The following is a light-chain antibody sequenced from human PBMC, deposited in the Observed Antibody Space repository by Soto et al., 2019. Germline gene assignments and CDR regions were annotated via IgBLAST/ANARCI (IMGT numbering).Light chain of an antibody. CDR3: CSYTVSGTYV. CDR2: AVS. CDR1: SSDVGGYNY. Sequence: QSALTQPASVSGSPGQSITISCTGTSSDVGGYNYVSWYQQHPGKAPKLMNYAVSNRPSGVSNRFSGSKSGNTATLTISGLQAEDEADYYCCSYTVSGTYVFGTGTKLTVL. J-gene: IGLJ1*01. V-gene: IGLV2-14*01.